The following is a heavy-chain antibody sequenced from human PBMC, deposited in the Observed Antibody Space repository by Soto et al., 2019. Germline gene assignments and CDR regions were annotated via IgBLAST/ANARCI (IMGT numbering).Heavy chain of an antibody. V-gene: IGHV3-23*01. J-gene: IGHJ4*02. CDR3: GKGVSIVDY. Sequence: EVHILESGGGLVQPGGSLRLSCAASGFSFSTYAMTWVRQAPGKGLEWVSSITYTGATTYYADSVRGRFTVSRDNSRNTVHLQMNSLRVEDTAVYYCGKGVSIVDYWGQGTLVTVSS. CDR1: GFSFSTYA. D-gene: IGHD3-16*01. CDR2: ITYTGATT.